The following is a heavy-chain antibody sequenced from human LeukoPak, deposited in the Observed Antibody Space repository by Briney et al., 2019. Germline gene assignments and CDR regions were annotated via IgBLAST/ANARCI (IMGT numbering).Heavy chain of an antibody. CDR2: ISYDGSNK. V-gene: IGHV3-30-3*01. CDR3: ARGGLRYFDWLFYFDY. CDR1: GFTFSSYA. Sequence: GGSLRLSCAASGFTFSSYAMHWVRQAPGKGLEWVAVISYDGSNKYYADSVKGRFTISRDNSKNTLYLQMNSLRAEDTAVYYRARGGLRYFDWLFYFDYWGQGTLVTVSS. D-gene: IGHD3-9*01. J-gene: IGHJ4*02.